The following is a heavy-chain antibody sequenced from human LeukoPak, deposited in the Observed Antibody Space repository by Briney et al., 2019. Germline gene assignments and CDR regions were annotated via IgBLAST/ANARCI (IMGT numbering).Heavy chain of an antibody. V-gene: IGHV3-7*03. CDR3: ARDSGDGYNL. CDR1: VFTFSSYW. D-gene: IGHD5-24*01. CDR2: IKQDGSEK. J-gene: IGHJ5*02. Sequence: GGSLRLSCAASVFTFSSYWMRWVRQAPWKGQEWVANIKQDGSEKYYVDSVKGRFTISRDNAKNSLYLQMNSLRAEDTAVYYCARDSGDGYNLWGQGTLVTVSS.